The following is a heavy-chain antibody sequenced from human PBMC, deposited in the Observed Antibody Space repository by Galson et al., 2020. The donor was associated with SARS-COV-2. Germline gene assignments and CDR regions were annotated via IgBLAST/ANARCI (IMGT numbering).Heavy chain of an antibody. Sequence: GGSLRLSCAASGFTFSSHAMSGARQAPGKGLEWFSIIYSGGSTYYADSVKGRFTISRDNSKNTLYLQMNSLRPEDTAIYYCAKDGEAGNSYYYFDYWGQGTLVTVSS. CDR1: GFTFSSHA. V-gene: IGHV3-23*03. CDR2: IIYSGGST. D-gene: IGHD3-10*01. J-gene: IGHJ4*02. CDR3: AKDGEAGNSYYYFDY.